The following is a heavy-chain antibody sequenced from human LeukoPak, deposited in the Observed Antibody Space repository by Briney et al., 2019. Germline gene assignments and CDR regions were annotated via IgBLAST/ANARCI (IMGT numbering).Heavy chain of an antibody. V-gene: IGHV4-34*01. Sequence: SETLSLTCAVYGGSFSGYYWSWIRQPPGKGLEWIGEINHSGSTNYNPSLKSRVTISVDTSKNQFSLKLSSVTAADTAVYYCARGRTYDFWSGYYYFDYWGQGTLVTASS. CDR1: GGSFSGYY. J-gene: IGHJ4*02. D-gene: IGHD3-3*01. CDR3: ARGRTYDFWSGYYYFDY. CDR2: INHSGST.